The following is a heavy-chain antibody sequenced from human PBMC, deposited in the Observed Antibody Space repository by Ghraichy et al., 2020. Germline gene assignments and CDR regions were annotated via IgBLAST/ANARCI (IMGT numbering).Heavy chain of an antibody. V-gene: IGHV4-34*01. D-gene: IGHD6-19*01. Sequence: SETLSLTCAVYGGSFSGYYWSWIRQPPGKGLEWIGEINHSGSTNYNPSLKSRVTISFDTSKNQFSLKLSSVTAADTAVYYCARGGAVAGTQLRQGSGFYYFDYWGQGTLVTVSS. CDR1: GGSFSGYY. J-gene: IGHJ4*02. CDR2: INHSGST. CDR3: ARGGAVAGTQLRQGSGFYYFDY.